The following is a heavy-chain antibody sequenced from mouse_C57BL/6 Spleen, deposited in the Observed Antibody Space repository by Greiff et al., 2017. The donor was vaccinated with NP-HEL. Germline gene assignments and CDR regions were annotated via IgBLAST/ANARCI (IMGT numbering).Heavy chain of an antibody. CDR2: IYPSDSET. J-gene: IGHJ3*01. V-gene: IGHV1-61*01. CDR3: ARGGIWYYGSGAY. CDR1: GYTFTSYW. Sequence: VKLMESGAELVRPGSSVKLSCKASGYTFTSYWMDWVKQRPGQGLEWIGNIYPSDSETHYNQKFKDKATLTVDKSSSTAYMQLSSLTSEDSAVYYCARGGIWYYGSGAYWGQGTLVTVSA. D-gene: IGHD1-1*01.